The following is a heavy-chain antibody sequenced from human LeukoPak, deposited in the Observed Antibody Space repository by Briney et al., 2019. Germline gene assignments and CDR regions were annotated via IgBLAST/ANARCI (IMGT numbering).Heavy chain of an antibody. CDR3: ARHGGYSSPYLH. CDR1: GGSISNYY. Sequence: SETLSLTCTVSGGSISNYYWSWIRQPPGKGLECIGYIYYSGSTDYNPSLKSRVTISVDTSKNQFSLKLSSVTATDTAVYYCARHGGYSSPYLHWGQGTLVTVSS. CDR2: IYYSGST. D-gene: IGHD6-13*01. J-gene: IGHJ1*01. V-gene: IGHV4-59*08.